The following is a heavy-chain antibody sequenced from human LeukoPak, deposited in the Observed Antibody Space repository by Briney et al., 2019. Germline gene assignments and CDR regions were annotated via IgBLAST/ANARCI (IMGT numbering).Heavy chain of an antibody. CDR3: VRGIRAPDF. Sequence: GGSLRLSCVASGFSFNIYDMSWFRQAPGKGLEWVSGIRGGGPETYYADSVKGRFSISRDDSKNTLFLQTNGLRAEDSAIYYCVRGIRAPDFWGQGTLVTVSS. CDR1: GFSFNIYD. V-gene: IGHV3-23*01. J-gene: IGHJ4*02. CDR2: IRGGGPET.